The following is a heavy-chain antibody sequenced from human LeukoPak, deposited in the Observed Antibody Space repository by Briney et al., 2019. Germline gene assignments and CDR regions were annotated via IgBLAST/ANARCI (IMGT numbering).Heavy chain of an antibody. J-gene: IGHJ4*02. CDR2: LYSDGNT. Sequence: GGSLRLSCAASGFTVITNDMTWVRQAPGKGLEWVSVLYSDGNTKYADSVQGRFTISRDNSKNTLYLEMNSLSPDDTPVYYCARGVEPLAANTLAYWGQGTLATVSS. CDR3: ARGVEPLAANTLAY. D-gene: IGHD1-14*01. CDR1: GFTVITND. V-gene: IGHV3-53*01.